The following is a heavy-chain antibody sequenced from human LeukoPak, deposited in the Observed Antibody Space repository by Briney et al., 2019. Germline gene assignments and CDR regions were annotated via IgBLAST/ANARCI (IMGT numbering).Heavy chain of an antibody. D-gene: IGHD4-23*01. CDR2: ISGSGGRS. CDR1: EFSFYRYA. CDR3: AKVLNKDNGGNSFYWYFDL. J-gene: IGHJ2*01. Sequence: GGSLRLSCAASEFSFYRYAMSWVRQAPGKGLQWVSAISGSGGRSYYADSVKGRFTLSRDNSKNTLCLQMNSLRAEDTAVYYCAKVLNKDNGGNSFYWYFDLWGRGTLVTVSS. V-gene: IGHV3-23*01.